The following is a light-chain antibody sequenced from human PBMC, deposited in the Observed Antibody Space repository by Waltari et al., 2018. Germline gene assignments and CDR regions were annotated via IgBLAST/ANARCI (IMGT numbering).Light chain of an antibody. CDR2: LTS. CDR1: QSISSH. V-gene: IGKV1-39*01. CDR3: QQSYNAPYT. Sequence: DIQMTQSPSSLSASVGDRVTITCRASQSISSHLNWYQQKPGKAPRLLIYLTSNLQRGVPSRFSGSGSETDFTLTISSLQLEDFATYYCQQSYNAPYTFGQGTNVEIK. J-gene: IGKJ2*01.